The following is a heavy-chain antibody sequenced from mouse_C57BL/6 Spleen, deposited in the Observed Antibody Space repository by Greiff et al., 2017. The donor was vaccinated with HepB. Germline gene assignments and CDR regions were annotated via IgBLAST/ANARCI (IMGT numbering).Heavy chain of an antibody. J-gene: IGHJ3*01. CDR1: GYAFSSSW. CDR3: AREGDGGAWFAY. V-gene: IGHV1-82*01. Sequence: QVQLKHSGPELVKPGASVKISCKASGYAFSSSWMNWVKQRPGKGLEWIGRIYPGDGDTNYNGKFKGKATLTADKSSSTAYMQLSSLTSEDSAVYFCAREGDGGAWFAYWGQGTLVTVSA. CDR2: IYPGDGDT.